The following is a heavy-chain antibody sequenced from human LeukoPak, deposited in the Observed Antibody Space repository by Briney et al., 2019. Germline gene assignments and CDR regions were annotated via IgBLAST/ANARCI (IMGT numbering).Heavy chain of an antibody. V-gene: IGHV4-4*02. CDR3: ARASYGSSWFYYFDY. CDR1: GGSISSNNW. D-gene: IGHD6-13*01. J-gene: IGHJ4*02. Sequence: SETLSLTCAVSGGSISSNNWWGWVRQPPGKGLEWIGEIYHSGSPNYNPSLKSRVTISVDKSRNHFSLNLSSVTSADTAVYYCARASYGSSWFYYFDYWGQGTLVTVSS. CDR2: IYHSGSP.